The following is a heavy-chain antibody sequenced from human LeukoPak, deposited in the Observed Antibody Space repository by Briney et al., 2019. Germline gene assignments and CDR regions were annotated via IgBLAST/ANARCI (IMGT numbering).Heavy chain of an antibody. CDR1: GGSISSSSYY. CDR2: IYYSGST. Sequence: PSETLSLTCTVSGGSISSSSYYWGWLRQPPGKGLEWIGYIYYSGSTNYNPSLKSRVTISVDTSKNQFSLKLSSVTAADTAVYYCARHGLKYYYGSGSDKFDYWGQGTLVTVSS. J-gene: IGHJ4*02. CDR3: ARHGLKYYYGSGSDKFDY. D-gene: IGHD3-10*01. V-gene: IGHV4-61*05.